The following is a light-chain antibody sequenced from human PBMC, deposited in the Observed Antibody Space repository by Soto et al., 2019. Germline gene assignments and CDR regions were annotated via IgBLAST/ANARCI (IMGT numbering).Light chain of an antibody. CDR2: AAS. CDR1: QSISSY. Sequence: DIPMTQSPSSLSASVGDRVTITCRASQSISSYLNWYQQKPGKAPKLLIYAASSLQSGVPSRFSGSGSGTDFTLTISSLQPEDFATYYCQQSYSTRFGQGTKVEIK. J-gene: IGKJ1*01. CDR3: QQSYSTR. V-gene: IGKV1-39*01.